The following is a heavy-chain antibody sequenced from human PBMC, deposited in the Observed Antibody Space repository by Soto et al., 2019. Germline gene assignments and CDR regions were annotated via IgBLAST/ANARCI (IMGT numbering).Heavy chain of an antibody. CDR1: GYSVTIYW. V-gene: IGHV5-10-1*01. CDR2: IDPTDSYT. J-gene: IGHJ6*02. Sequence: GESLKISCKGSGYSVTIYWISWVRQRPGKGLEWMGRIDPTDSYTNYSPSFQGHVTISADKSISTAYLQWSSLKASDTAMYYCARHGVRYYYNVIDVWGQGTTVTVSS. CDR3: ARHGVRYYYNVIDV. D-gene: IGHD3-3*01.